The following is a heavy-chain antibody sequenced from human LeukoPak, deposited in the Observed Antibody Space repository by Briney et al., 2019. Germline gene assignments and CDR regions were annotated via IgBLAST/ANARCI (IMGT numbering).Heavy chain of an antibody. V-gene: IGHV3-7*04. CDR3: ARGGDYGDHGSYYYYYYGMDV. CDR1: GFTFSSYW. J-gene: IGHJ6*02. D-gene: IGHD4-17*01. CDR2: IKHDGSEI. Sequence: PGGSLRLSCAASGFTFSSYWMSWVRQAPGKGLEWVANIKHDGSEIYYVDSVKGRFTISRDNAKNSLYLQMNSLRVEDTAVYYCARGGDYGDHGSYYYYYYGMDVWGQGTTVTVSS.